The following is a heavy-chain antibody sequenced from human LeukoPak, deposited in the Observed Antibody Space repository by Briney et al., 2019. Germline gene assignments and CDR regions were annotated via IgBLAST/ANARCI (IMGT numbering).Heavy chain of an antibody. Sequence: GASVKVSCKASGYTFNSYGISWVRQAPGQGLEWMGWINPNSGGTNYAQKFQGRVAMTRDTSISTAYMELSRLRSDDTAVYYCARGYYDSSGYYYRDYWGQGTLVTVSS. J-gene: IGHJ4*02. CDR1: GYTFNSYG. CDR3: ARGYYDSSGYYYRDY. V-gene: IGHV1-2*02. CDR2: INPNSGGT. D-gene: IGHD3-22*01.